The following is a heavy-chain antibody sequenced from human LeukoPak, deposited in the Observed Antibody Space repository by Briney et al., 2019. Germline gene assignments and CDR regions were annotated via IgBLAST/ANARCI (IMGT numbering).Heavy chain of an antibody. Sequence: SETLSLTCTVSGGSISSGSYYWSWIRQPAGTGLEWIGRIYTSGSTNYNPSLKSRVTISVDTSKNQFSLKLSSVTAADTAVYYCARGRSYDILTGPQNWFDPWGQGTLVTVSS. CDR2: IYTSGST. J-gene: IGHJ5*02. CDR1: GGSISSGSYY. V-gene: IGHV4-61*02. CDR3: ARGRSYDILTGPQNWFDP. D-gene: IGHD3-9*01.